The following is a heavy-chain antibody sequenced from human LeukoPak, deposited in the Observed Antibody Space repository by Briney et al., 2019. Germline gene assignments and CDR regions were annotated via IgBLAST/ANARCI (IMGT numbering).Heavy chain of an antibody. V-gene: IGHV4-61*02. D-gene: IGHD6-13*01. Sequence: PSETLSLTCTVSGGSISSGSYWSWIRQPAGKGLEWIGRIYPSGSTTYNPSLKSRVTISVDTSKNQFSLKLSSVTAADSAVYYCVRVFRDRQTVAAAGLVDAFDIWGQGTMVTVSS. CDR1: GGSISSGSY. J-gene: IGHJ3*02. CDR3: VRVFRDRQTVAAAGLVDAFDI. CDR2: IYPSGST.